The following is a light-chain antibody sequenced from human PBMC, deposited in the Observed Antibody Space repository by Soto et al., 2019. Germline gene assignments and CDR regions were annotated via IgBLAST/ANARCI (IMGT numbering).Light chain of an antibody. Sequence: DIQMTQSPSTLSASVGDRVTITCRASQSISSWLAWYQQKPGKAPKLLIYDASSLESGVPSRFSGSGSGTAFTLTISSLQPDDFATYYCQKYNSYPSTFGPGTKLEMK. CDR3: QKYNSYPST. CDR1: QSISSW. CDR2: DAS. V-gene: IGKV1-5*01. J-gene: IGKJ2*01.